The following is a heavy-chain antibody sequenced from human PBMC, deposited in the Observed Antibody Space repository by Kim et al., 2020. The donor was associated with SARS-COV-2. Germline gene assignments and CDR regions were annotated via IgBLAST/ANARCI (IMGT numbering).Heavy chain of an antibody. V-gene: IGHV4-34*01. J-gene: IGHJ3*02. CDR2: INHSGST. CDR3: ARGGRPKGAFDI. Sequence: SETLSLTCAVYGGSFSGYYWSWIRQPPGKGLEWIGEINHSGSTNYNPSLKSRVTISVDTSKNQFSLKLSSVTAADTAVYYCARGGRPKGAFDIWGQGTMVTVSS. CDR1: GGSFSGYY.